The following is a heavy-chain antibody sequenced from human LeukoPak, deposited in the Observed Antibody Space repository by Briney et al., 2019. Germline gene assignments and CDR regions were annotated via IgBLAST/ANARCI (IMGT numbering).Heavy chain of an antibody. V-gene: IGHV3-23*01. Sequence: PGGSLRLSCAASGFTFSSYGMSWVRQAPGKGLEWVSTISGSAGGTYYANSVKGRFTISRDNSKNTLYLQMNSLRAEDTAVYYCAKDFPQVPQDYYDSICYFDYWGQGTLVTVSS. CDR2: ISGSAGGT. CDR3: AKDFPQVPQDYYDSICYFDY. CDR1: GFTFSSYG. J-gene: IGHJ4*02. D-gene: IGHD3-22*01.